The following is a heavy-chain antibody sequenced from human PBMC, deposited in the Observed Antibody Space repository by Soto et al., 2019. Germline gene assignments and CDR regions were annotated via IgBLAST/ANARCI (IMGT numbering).Heavy chain of an antibody. CDR1: GGSISSSSYY. CDR3: ARHGIGTPTDY. Sequence: QLQLQESGPGLVKPSETLSLTCTVSGGSISSSSYYWGWIRQPPGKGLEWIGSIYYSGSTYYNPSLKSRVTISVDTSKNQFSLKLSSVTAADTAVYYCARHGIGTPTDYWGQGTLVTVSS. D-gene: IGHD1-1*01. J-gene: IGHJ4*02. CDR2: IYYSGST. V-gene: IGHV4-39*01.